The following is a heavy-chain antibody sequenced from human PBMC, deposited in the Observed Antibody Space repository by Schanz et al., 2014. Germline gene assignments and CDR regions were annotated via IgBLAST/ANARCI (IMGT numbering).Heavy chain of an antibody. D-gene: IGHD1-7*01. J-gene: IGHJ4*02. V-gene: IGHV3-74*02. Sequence: EVQLVESGGGLVKPGESLRLSCAASGFTFSTYWMHWVRQAPGKGLVWVSHINSDGTTTTYADSVKGRFTISRDNAENTLYLQMNSLRVEDTAVYYCAMGGYQLHHWGQGTLVTVSS. CDR1: GFTFSTYW. CDR2: INSDGTTT. CDR3: AMGGYQLHH.